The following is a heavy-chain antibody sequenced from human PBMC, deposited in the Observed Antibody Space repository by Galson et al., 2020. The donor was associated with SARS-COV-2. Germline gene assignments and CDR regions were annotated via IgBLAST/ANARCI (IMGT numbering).Heavy chain of an antibody. CDR2: ISYDGSNK. J-gene: IGHJ6*02. CDR1: GFTFSSYG. Sequence: GESLKISCAASGFTFSSYGMHWVRQAPGKGLEGVAVISYDGSNKYYADSVKGRFTISRDNSKNTLYLQMNSLRAEDTAVYYCAKDQVLNYYYGMDVWGQGTTVTVSS. V-gene: IGHV3-30*18. CDR3: AKDQVLNYYYGMDV.